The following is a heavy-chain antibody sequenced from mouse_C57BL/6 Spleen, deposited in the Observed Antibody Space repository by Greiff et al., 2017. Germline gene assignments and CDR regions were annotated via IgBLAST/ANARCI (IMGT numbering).Heavy chain of an antibody. D-gene: IGHD1-1*01. CDR3: AAPTITTVVARKGFAY. J-gene: IGHJ3*01. CDR2: INPSSGYT. V-gene: IGHV1-7*01. Sequence: QVQLQQSGAELAKPGASVKLSCKASGYTFTSYWMHWVKQRPGQGLEWIGYINPSSGYTKYNQKFKDKATLTADKSSITAYMQLSSLTYEDSAVYYCAAPTITTVVARKGFAYWGQGTLVTVSA. CDR1: GYTFTSYW.